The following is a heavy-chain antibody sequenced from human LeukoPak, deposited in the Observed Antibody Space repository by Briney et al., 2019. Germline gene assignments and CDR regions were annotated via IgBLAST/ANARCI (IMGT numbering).Heavy chain of an antibody. Sequence: GGSLRLSCAASGFTFSSYAMSWVRQAPGKGLQWVSTITGTTHYADSVRGRFTISRDNSKNILYLQMNSLSTEDTAIYYCSKAFREYGSSTYSSFDIWGQGTMVTVSS. V-gene: IGHV3-23*01. CDR3: SKAFREYGSSTYSSFDI. D-gene: IGHD6-13*01. J-gene: IGHJ3*02. CDR1: GFTFSSYA. CDR2: ITGTT.